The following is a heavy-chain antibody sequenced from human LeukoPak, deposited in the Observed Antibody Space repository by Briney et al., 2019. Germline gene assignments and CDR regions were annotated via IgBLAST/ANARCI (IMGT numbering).Heavy chain of an antibody. CDR3: ARVSFSYGDYYFDY. Sequence: SETLSLTCTVSGGSISSSSSYWSWIRQPPGKGLEWIGYIYYSGSTNYNPSLKSRVTISVDTSKNQFSLKLSSVTAADTAVYYCARVSFSYGDYYFDYWGQGTLVTVSS. CDR2: IYYSGST. D-gene: IGHD4-17*01. V-gene: IGHV4-61*01. CDR1: GGSISSSSSY. J-gene: IGHJ4*02.